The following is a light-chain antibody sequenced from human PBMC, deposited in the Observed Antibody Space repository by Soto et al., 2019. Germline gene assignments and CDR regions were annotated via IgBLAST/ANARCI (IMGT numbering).Light chain of an antibody. CDR2: GAS. J-gene: IGKJ5*01. V-gene: IGKV3D-15*01. Sequence: EVVLTQSPATLSVSPGEGATLSCRASESVSISLAWYQHKPGQPPRLLIHGASTRASGVPPRFSGSGSGTDFSLTISSLQSEDFATYYCQQANSFPVTFGQGTRLEI. CDR3: QQANSFPVT. CDR1: ESVSIS.